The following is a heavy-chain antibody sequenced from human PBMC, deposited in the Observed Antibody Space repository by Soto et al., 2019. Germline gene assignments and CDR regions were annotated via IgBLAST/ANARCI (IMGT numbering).Heavy chain of an antibody. V-gene: IGHV4-59*01. J-gene: IGHJ5*02. CDR2: IYYSGST. CDR1: GGSISSYY. CDR3: ARALYSYGPKFDP. Sequence: PSETLSLTCTVSGGSISSYYWSWIRQPPGKGLEWIGYIYYSGSTNYNPSLKSRVTISVDTSKNQFSLKLSSVTAADTAVYYCARALYSYGPKFDPWGQGTLVTVSS. D-gene: IGHD5-18*01.